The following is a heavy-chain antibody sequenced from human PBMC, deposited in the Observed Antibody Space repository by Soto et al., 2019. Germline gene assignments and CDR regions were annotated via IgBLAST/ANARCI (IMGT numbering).Heavy chain of an antibody. Sequence: QVHLVESGGGLVKPGGSLRLSCAASGFTFSDYYMNWIRQAPGQGLEWLSFINTRGETRYIADSIRGRFTFSRDNARRSMYLQMNSLRAEDTAVYYCARSGLPLIEILDYWGHGTLVTVSS. V-gene: IGHV3-11*01. CDR1: GFTFSDYY. CDR3: ARSGLPLIEILDY. CDR2: INTRGETR. J-gene: IGHJ4*01. D-gene: IGHD1-1*01.